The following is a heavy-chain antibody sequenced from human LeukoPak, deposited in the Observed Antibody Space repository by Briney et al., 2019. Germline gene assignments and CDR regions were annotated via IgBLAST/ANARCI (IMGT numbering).Heavy chain of an antibody. D-gene: IGHD2-21*02. CDR1: GGSVSSGSYY. V-gene: IGHV4-61*01. Sequence: SETLSLTCTVSGGSVSSGSYYWSWIRQPPGKRLEWIGDIYYSGSTNYNPSLKSRVTISVDTSKNQFSLKLSSVTAADTAVYYCASSEVAYCGGDCYSKAFDIWGQGTMVTVSS. CDR3: ASSEVAYCGGDCYSKAFDI. J-gene: IGHJ3*02. CDR2: IYYSGST.